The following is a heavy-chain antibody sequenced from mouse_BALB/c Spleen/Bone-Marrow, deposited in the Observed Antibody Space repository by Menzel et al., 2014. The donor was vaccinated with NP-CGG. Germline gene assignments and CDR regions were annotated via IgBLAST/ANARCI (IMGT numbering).Heavy chain of an antibody. CDR1: GFSLTSYG. CDR3: ARDSGYDWYFDV. D-gene: IGHD2-2*01. V-gene: IGHV2-9*02. Sequence: VQVVESGPGLVAPSQSLSITCTVSGFSLTSYGVHWVRQPPGKGLEWLGVIWAGGSTNYNSALMSRLSISKDNSKSQVLLKMNGLQTDDTAMYYCARDSGYDWYFDVWGAGTTVTVSS. J-gene: IGHJ1*01. CDR2: IWAGGST.